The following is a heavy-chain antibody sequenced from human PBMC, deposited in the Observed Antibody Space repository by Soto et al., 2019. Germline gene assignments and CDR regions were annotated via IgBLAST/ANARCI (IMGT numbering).Heavy chain of an antibody. Sequence: GGSLRLSCAASGFTLSNYAMSWVRQAPGKGLEWISTISGSGGSTYYADSVKGRFTISRDNSKNTLYLQMNSLRAEDTAVYYCAKGQSTYYDFWSRYYDWFDPWGQGXLVTVYS. CDR1: GFTLSNYA. D-gene: IGHD3-3*01. CDR3: AKGQSTYYDFWSRYYDWFDP. V-gene: IGHV3-23*01. CDR2: ISGSGGST. J-gene: IGHJ5*02.